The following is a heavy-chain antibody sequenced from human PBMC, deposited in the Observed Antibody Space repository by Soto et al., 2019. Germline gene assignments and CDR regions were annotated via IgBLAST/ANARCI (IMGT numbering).Heavy chain of an antibody. Sequence: GGSLRLSCAASGFTFRNFWMHWVRQAPGKGLVWVSRISPDGSTTSYADSVKGRFTISRDNAKSTLYLQMNSLRAEDTAVYYCAQLWVPTSYWGLETLVTVSS. CDR1: GFTFRNFW. CDR3: AQLWVPTSY. V-gene: IGHV3-74*01. CDR2: ISPDGSTT. J-gene: IGHJ4*02. D-gene: IGHD5-18*01.